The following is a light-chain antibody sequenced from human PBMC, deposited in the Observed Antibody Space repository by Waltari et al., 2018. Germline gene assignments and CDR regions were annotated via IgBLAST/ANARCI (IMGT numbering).Light chain of an antibody. CDR3: NSFTSSNTVI. J-gene: IGLJ2*01. CDR2: DVR. CDR1: SSDIGRYNY. V-gene: IGLV2-14*03. Sequence: QSALTQPASVSGSPGQSITISCTGTSSDIGRYNYVSWFQQHPGKAPKLMIYDVRKRPSWVSNRFSGSKSDYTASLTISGLQAEDEAVYFCNSFTSSNTVIFGGGTKLTV.